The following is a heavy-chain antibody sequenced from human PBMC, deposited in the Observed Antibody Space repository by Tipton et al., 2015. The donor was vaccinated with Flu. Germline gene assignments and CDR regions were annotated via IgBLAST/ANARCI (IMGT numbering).Heavy chain of an antibody. D-gene: IGHD2-2*01. CDR1: GCTFTSYG. V-gene: IGHV1-18*04. Sequence: QSGPEVKKPGASVKVSCKASGCTFTSYGISWVRQAPGQGLEWMGWISAYNGNTNYAQKFQGRVTMTADTSRSTAYMELRSLRSDDAALYYRAGVPDRLGPYWSSTSCFQNDAFEIWGQGTLATVSS. J-gene: IGHJ3*02. CDR2: ISAYNGNT. CDR3: AGVPDRLGPYWSSTSCFQNDAFEI.